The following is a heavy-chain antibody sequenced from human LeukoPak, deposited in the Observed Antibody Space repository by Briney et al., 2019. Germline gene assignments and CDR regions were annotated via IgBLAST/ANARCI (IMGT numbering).Heavy chain of an antibody. CDR2: ISGGDAST. J-gene: IGHJ4*02. Sequence: GGSLRLSCAASGFAFSSYAMGWIRQAPGKGLEWVSTISGGDASTYNADSVKGRFSISRDNSKNMLSLQMNSLRVEDTAVYYCVRDADISGYYSYSDYWGQGILVTVSS. V-gene: IGHV3-23*01. CDR1: GFAFSSYA. CDR3: VRDADISGYYSYSDY. D-gene: IGHD6-19*01.